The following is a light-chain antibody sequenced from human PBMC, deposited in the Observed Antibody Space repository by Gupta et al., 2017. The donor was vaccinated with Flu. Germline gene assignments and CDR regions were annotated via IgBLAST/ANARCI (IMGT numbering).Light chain of an antibody. Sequence: EIVLTQSPATLSLSPGESATLSCRATESISTYLAWYQQKPGQIPRLLIFDASNRATGVPFRFSGSGSGTDFTLTINSLEPEDFAVYYCRQHGNWPPYTFGQGTKVEIK. CDR3: RQHGNWPPYT. CDR1: ESISTY. J-gene: IGKJ2*01. CDR2: DAS. V-gene: IGKV3-11*01.